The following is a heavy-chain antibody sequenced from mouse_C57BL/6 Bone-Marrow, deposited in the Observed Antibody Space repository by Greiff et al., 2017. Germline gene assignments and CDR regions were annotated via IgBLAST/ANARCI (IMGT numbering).Heavy chain of an antibody. V-gene: IGHV2-9-1*01. CDR3: ARKGGNYPHYYAMDY. D-gene: IGHD2-1*01. J-gene: IGHJ4*01. Sequence: QVQLKESGPGLVAPSQSLSITCTVSGFSLTSYAISWVRQPPGKGLEWLEVIWTGGGTNYNSALKSRLSISKDNSKSQVFLKMNSLQTDDTARYYCARKGGNYPHYYAMDYWGQGTSVTVSS. CDR1: GFSLTSYA. CDR2: IWTGGGT.